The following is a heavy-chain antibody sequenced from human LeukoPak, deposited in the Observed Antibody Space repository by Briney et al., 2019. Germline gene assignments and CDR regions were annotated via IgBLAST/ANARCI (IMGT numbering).Heavy chain of an antibody. CDR1: GYTFSRYA. V-gene: IGHV3-23*01. D-gene: IGHD5-18*01. CDR3: AKDLYSARGNSYGSDYFNY. Sequence: GGSLRLSCAASGYTFSRYAMSWVRQAPGKGLEWVSSLSGSGDTTFYADSVKGRFTISRDNSKNTLYLQMNSLRVEDTAVYFCAKDLYSARGNSYGSDYFNYWGQGTLVTVSS. J-gene: IGHJ4*02. CDR2: LSGSGDTT.